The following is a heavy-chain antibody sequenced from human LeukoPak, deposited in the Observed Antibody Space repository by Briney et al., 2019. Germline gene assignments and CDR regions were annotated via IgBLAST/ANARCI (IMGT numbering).Heavy chain of an antibody. V-gene: IGHV4-59*01. CDR1: GGSISSYY. CDR2: IYYSGST. Sequence: SETLSLTCTVSGGSISSYYWSWIRQPPGKGLEWIRYIYYSGSTNYNPSLKSRVTISVDTSKNQFSLKLSSVTAADTAVYYCARSLIAVAGNDAFDIWGQGTMVTVSS. D-gene: IGHD6-19*01. J-gene: IGHJ3*02. CDR3: ARSLIAVAGNDAFDI.